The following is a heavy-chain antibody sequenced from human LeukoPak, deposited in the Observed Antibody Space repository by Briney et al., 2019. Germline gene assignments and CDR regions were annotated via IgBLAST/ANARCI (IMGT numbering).Heavy chain of an antibody. J-gene: IGHJ4*02. D-gene: IGHD2-2*01. CDR3: ARKLSSWVVVPAAALHSVSHFDY. Sequence: KPSQTLSLTCTVSGGSISSGSYYWSWIRQPAGKGLEWIGRIYTSGSTNYNPSLKSRVTISVDTSKNQFSLKLSSVTAADTAVYYCARKLSSWVVVPAAALHSVSHFDYWGQGTLVTVSS. CDR2: IYTSGST. V-gene: IGHV4-61*02. CDR1: GGSISSGSYY.